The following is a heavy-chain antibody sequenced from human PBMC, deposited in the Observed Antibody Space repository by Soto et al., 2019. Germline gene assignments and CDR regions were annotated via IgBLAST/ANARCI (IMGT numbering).Heavy chain of an antibody. CDR2: MSDSGSST. J-gene: IGHJ6*02. V-gene: IGHV3-23*01. Sequence: PGGSLRLSCAASGFNVNNYGMNWVRQAPGKGLEWVSAMSDSGSSTYYADSVKGRFTISRDNSKNTLYLQMNSLRAEGTALYYCARARSTAASDAMDVWGQGTTVTVSS. CDR3: ARARSTAASDAMDV. D-gene: IGHD6-13*01. CDR1: GFNVNNYG.